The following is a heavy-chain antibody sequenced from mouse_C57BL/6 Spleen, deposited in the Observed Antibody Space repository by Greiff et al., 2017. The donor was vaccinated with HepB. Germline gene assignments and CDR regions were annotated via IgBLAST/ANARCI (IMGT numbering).Heavy chain of an antibody. Sequence: VQLQQSGAELVRPGASVTLSCKASGYTFTDYEMHWVKQTPVHGLEWIGAIDPETGGTAYNQKFKGKDILTADKSSSTAYMELRSLTSEDSAVYYCTSRGQYYFDYWGQGTTLTVSS. J-gene: IGHJ2*01. CDR1: GYTFTDYE. CDR2: IDPETGGT. CDR3: TSRGQYYFDY. V-gene: IGHV1-15*01.